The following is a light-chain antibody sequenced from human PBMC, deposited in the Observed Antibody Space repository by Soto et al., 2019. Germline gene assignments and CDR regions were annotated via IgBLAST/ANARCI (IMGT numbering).Light chain of an antibody. CDR3: ATWDGSLPGEV. CDR2: DNN. J-gene: IGLJ2*01. Sequence: QPVLTQPPSVSGAPGQRITISCTGSSSNIGAGYDVHWYQHLPGTAPKLLIYDNNKRPSGIPDRFSGSKSGTSGTLDITGLQTGGEADYYCATWDGSLPGEVFGGGTKLTVL. CDR1: SSNIGAGYD. V-gene: IGLV1-51*01.